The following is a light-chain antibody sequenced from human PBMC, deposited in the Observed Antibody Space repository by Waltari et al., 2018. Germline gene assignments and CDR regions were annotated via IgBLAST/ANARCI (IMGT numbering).Light chain of an antibody. J-gene: IGKJ4*01. CDR3: QQYFDTPPVT. CDR2: WAS. CDR1: KTILYSSNNKNY. V-gene: IGKV4-1*01. Sequence: DIVLTQSPDALDVSLGERAPIKWKYSKTILYSSNNKNYLAWYQQKPGQPPKLLIYWASTRESGVPDRFSGSGSGTDFTLTISSLQAEDVAVYYCQQYFDTPPVTFGGGTKVEIK.